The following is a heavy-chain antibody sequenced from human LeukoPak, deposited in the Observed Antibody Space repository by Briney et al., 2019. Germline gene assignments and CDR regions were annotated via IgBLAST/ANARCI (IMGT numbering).Heavy chain of an antibody. CDR3: ASPPGYCSGGSCYHGFDY. V-gene: IGHV1-69*02. J-gene: IGHJ4*02. D-gene: IGHD2-15*01. CDR1: GGTFSSDT. Sequence: SVKVSCKXSGGTFSSDTISWVRQAPGQGLEWMGRIIPILGIANYAQKFQGRVTITADKSTSTAYMELSSLRSEDTAVYYCASPPGYCSGGSCYHGFDYWGQGTLVTVSS. CDR2: IIPILGIA.